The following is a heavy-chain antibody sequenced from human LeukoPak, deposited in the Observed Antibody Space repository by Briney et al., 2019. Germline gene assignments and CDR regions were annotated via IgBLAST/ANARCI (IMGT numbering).Heavy chain of an antibody. CDR1: GFTFSNAW. J-gene: IGHJ4*02. Sequence: PGGSLRLSCAASGFTFSNAWMSWVRQPPGKGLEWIGSIYYSGSTYYNPSLKSRVTISVDTSKNQFSLKLNSVTATDTAVYYCARHYGPWGQGTLVTVSS. CDR3: ARHYGP. V-gene: IGHV4-39*01. CDR2: IYYSGST. D-gene: IGHD3-10*01.